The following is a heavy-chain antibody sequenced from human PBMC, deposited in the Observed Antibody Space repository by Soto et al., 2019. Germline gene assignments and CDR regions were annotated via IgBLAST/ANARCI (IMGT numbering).Heavy chain of an antibody. V-gene: IGHV1-18*01. CDR3: ARDRSTHDY. Sequence: ASVKVSCKASCYTFTSYGISWVRQAPGQGLEWMGWISAYNGNTDYAQKFQGRVTMTTDTSRSAAWVGMRSLLSDDEAVYYCARDRSTHDYWGQGTLVTVSS. CDR2: ISAYNGNT. CDR1: CYTFTSYG. J-gene: IGHJ4*02. D-gene: IGHD1-1*01.